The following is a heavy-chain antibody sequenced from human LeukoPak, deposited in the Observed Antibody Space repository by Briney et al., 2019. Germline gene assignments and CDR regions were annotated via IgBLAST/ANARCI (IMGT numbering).Heavy chain of an antibody. V-gene: IGHV3-53*01. CDR3: ARGGLKFKYYYYMDV. J-gene: IGHJ6*03. D-gene: IGHD5-24*01. Sequence: GGSLRLSCAASGSFVSSNYMSWVRQAPGKGLEWVSVLYIGGTTGYADSVKGRFTISGGISNNTVYLQMNSLRAEDTAVYHCARGGLKFKYYYYMDVWGKGATVTVSS. CDR1: GSFVSSNY. CDR2: LYIGGTT.